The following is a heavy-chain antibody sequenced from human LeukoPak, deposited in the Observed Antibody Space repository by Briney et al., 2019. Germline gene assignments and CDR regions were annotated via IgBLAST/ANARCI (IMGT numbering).Heavy chain of an antibody. CDR1: GGSISSYY. V-gene: IGHV4-4*07. J-gene: IGHJ4*02. D-gene: IGHD2-8*01. CDR2: IYTSGST. CDR3: AGNFLYCSNGVCNDY. Sequence: PSETLSLTCTVSGGSISSYYWSWIRQPAGKGLEWIGRIYTSGSTNYNPSLKSRVTMSVDTSKNQFSLKLSSVTAADTAVYYCAGNFLYCSNGVCNDYWGQGTLVTVSS.